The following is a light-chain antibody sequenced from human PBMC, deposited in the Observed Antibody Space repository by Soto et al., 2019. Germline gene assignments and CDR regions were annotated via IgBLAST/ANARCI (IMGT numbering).Light chain of an antibody. CDR3: QQYGSSGT. Sequence: EIVLTQSPATLSLSPGERATLSCRASQSVSSSLAWYQQKPGQAPRLLIHGASNRASGIPDRFSGSGSGTDFTLTISRLEPEDFAVYYFQQYGSSGTFGQGTKVDIK. CDR2: GAS. V-gene: IGKV3-20*01. J-gene: IGKJ1*01. CDR1: QSVSSS.